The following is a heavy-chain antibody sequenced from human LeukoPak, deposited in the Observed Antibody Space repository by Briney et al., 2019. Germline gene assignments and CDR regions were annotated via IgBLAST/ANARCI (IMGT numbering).Heavy chain of an antibody. V-gene: IGHV3-23*01. CDR2: ISGGGGMT. CDR1: GFTFSSYA. Sequence: PGGSLRLSCAVSGFTFSSYAMNWVRQAPGKGLKWVSGISGGGGMTYYADSVMGRFTISRDYSKNTLYLQMNSLTAEDTAVYYCATRQSGYHFDYWGQGTLVTVSS. J-gene: IGHJ4*02. D-gene: IGHD3-3*01. CDR3: ATRQSGYHFDY.